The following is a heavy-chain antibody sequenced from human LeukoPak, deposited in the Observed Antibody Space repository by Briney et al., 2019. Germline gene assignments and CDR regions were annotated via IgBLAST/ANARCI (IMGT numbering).Heavy chain of an antibody. D-gene: IGHD4-11*01. V-gene: IGHV4-59*01. CDR3: ARGYYSNYVDY. J-gene: IGHJ4*02. CDR1: GGSISSYY. CDR2: IYYSGST. Sequence: SETLSLTCTVSGGSISSYYWSWIRQPPGKGPEWIGYIYYSGSTNYNPSLKSRVTISVDTSKNQFSLKLSSVTAADTAVYYCARGYYSNYVDYWGQGTLVTVSS.